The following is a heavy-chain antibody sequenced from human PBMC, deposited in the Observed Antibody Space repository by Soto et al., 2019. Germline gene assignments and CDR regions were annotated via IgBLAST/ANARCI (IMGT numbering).Heavy chain of an antibody. J-gene: IGHJ4*02. D-gene: IGHD4-17*01. CDR1: GFSLSNARMG. CDR2: ICSNDEK. V-gene: IGHV2-26*01. CDR3: ARPIYGEGGDY. Sequence: QVTLKESGPVLVKPTETLTLTCTVSGFSLSNARMGVSWIRQPPGKALEWLAHICSNDEKSYSTSLKSRLTLSKDTSKSPVVLTMTNVDPVDTATYYCARPIYGEGGDYWGQGTLVTVSS.